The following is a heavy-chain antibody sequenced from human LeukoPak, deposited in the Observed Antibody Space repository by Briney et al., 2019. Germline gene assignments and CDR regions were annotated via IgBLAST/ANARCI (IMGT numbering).Heavy chain of an antibody. V-gene: IGHV5-51*01. J-gene: IGHJ2*01. CDR3: ARGGGYYYDSSGFEHFDL. CDR1: GYSFTSYW. CDR2: IYPGDSDT. Sequence: GESLKISCKGSGYSFTSYWIGWVRQMPGKGLEWMGIIYPGDSDTRYSPSFQGQVTISADKSISTAYLQWSSLKASDTAMYYCARGGGYYYDSSGFEHFDLWGRGTLVTVSS. D-gene: IGHD3-22*01.